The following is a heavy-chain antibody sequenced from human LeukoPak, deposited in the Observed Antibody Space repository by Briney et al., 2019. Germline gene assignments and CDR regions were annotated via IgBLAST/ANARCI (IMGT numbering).Heavy chain of an antibody. Sequence: ASVKVSCKVSGYTLTELSMHWVRQAPGKGLEWMGGFDPEDGETIYAQKFQGRVTMTEDTSTDTAYMELSSLRSEDTAVYHCATALLCSSGWYGRGDYWGQGTLVTVSS. CDR3: ATALLCSSGWYGRGDY. CDR1: GYTLTELS. J-gene: IGHJ4*02. V-gene: IGHV1-24*01. CDR2: FDPEDGET. D-gene: IGHD6-19*01.